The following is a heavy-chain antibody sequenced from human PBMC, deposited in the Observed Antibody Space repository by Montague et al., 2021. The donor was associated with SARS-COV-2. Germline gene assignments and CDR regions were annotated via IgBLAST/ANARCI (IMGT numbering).Heavy chain of an antibody. D-gene: IGHD2-15*01. CDR1: GGSFNGYY. CDR2: ISDIGST. CDR3: VRERECSGGSCYGPDDDAFDI. Sequence: SETLSLTCAVYGGSFNGYYWNWIRQPPGKGLEWIGEISDIGSTTYNPSLASRLTTSVDRSKNQFSLRLTSVTAADTAVYYCVRERECSGGSCYGPDDDAFDIWGQGTVVTVSS. J-gene: IGHJ3*02. V-gene: IGHV4-34*01.